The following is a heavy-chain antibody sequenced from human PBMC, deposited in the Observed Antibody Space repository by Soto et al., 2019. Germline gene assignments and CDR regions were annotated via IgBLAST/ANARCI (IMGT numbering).Heavy chain of an antibody. J-gene: IGHJ4*02. CDR1: GGSFSGYY. CDR3: ARGAILRYFDCLLVPFWY. CDR2: INHSGST. V-gene: IGHV4-34*01. Sequence: PSETLSLTCAVYGGSFSGYYWSWIRQPPGKGLEWIGEINHSGSTNYNPSLKSRVTISVDTSKNQFSLKLSSVTAADTAVYYCARGAILRYFDCLLVPFWYWGQGTLVTVSS. D-gene: IGHD3-9*01.